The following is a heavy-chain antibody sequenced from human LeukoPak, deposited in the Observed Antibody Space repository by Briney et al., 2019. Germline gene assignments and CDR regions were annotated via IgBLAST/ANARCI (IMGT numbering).Heavy chain of an antibody. CDR2: IYHSGST. CDR3: ARETAAAGSFIAINDY. V-gene: IGHV4-30-2*01. CDR1: GGSISSGGYY. D-gene: IGHD6-13*01. J-gene: IGHJ4*02. Sequence: SETLSLTCTVSGGSISSGGYYWSWIRQPPGKGLEWIGYIYHSGSTNYNPSLKSRVTISVDTSKKQFSLKLSSVTAADTTIYYCARETAAAGSFIAINDYWGQGTLVTVSS.